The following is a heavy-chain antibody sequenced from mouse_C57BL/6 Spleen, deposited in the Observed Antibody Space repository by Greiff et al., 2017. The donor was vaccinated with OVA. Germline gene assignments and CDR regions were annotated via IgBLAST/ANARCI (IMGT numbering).Heavy chain of an antibody. CDR2: INPSNGGT. CDR3: ARSGREVYYGSSYGYFDV. D-gene: IGHD1-1*01. CDR1: GYTFTSSW. V-gene: IGHV1-53*01. Sequence: VQLQQPGTELVKPGASVKLSCKASGYTFTSSWMHWVKQRPGQGLEWIGNINPSNGGTNYNEKFKSKATLTVDKSSSTAYMQLSSLTSEDSAVYYCARSGREVYYGSSYGYFDVWGTGTTVTVSS. J-gene: IGHJ1*03.